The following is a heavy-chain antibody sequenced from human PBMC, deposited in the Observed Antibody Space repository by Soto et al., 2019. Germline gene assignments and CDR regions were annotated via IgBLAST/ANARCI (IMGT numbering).Heavy chain of an antibody. D-gene: IGHD3-22*01. CDR2: IQNAGSKQ. CDR3: ARCQCLYDSGCNHYNAYDI. CDR1: RFTFRTYG. J-gene: IGHJ3*02. Sequence: QEQLVESGGGVVESGRSLRLSCVASRFTFRTYGMHWVRQAPGNGLECVAAIQNAGSKQYYGDSVKGRFTISRDNSKNTLYLQMNSLRAEDTVINYCARCQCLYDSGCNHYNAYDIWGQGTTVTVS. V-gene: IGHV3-33*01.